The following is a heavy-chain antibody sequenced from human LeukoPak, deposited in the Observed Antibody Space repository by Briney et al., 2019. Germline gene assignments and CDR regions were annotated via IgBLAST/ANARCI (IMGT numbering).Heavy chain of an antibody. V-gene: IGHV1-2*02. J-gene: IGHJ5*02. CDR1: GYTFTGYY. Sequence: DSVKASCKASGYTFTGYYMHWVRQAPGQGLEWMGLIINNSGGTNYAQTFQGRVTMTRDTSISTAYMELSRLRSDDTAVYYCARTMVRGVNWFDPWGQGTLVTVTS. D-gene: IGHD3-10*01. CDR2: IINNSGGT. CDR3: ARTMVRGVNWFDP.